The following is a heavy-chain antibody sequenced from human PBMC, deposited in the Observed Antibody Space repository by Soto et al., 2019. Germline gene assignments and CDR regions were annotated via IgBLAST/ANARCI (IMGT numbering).Heavy chain of an antibody. CDR2: IYYSGST. CDR3: ARGGPRVDY. V-gene: IGHV4-61*01. Sequence: PSETLSLTCTVSGGSVSSGSYYWSWIRQPPGKGLEWIGYIYYSGSTNYNPSLKSRVTISVDTSKNQFSLKLSSVTAADTAVYYCARGGPRVDYWGQGALVTVSS. CDR1: GGSVSSGSYY. J-gene: IGHJ4*02.